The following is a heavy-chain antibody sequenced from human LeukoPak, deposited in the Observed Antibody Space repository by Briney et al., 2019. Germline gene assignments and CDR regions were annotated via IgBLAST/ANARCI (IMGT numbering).Heavy chain of an antibody. Sequence: SETLSLTCTVSGGSINSVSYYWVWIRQPPGKGLEWIGSIYNSESIYSKPSLRSRVTISLDTSTNQFSPKLSSVTAADTALYFCARDRLSVGAFDIWGQGTMVTVSS. CDR3: ARDRLSVGAFDI. V-gene: IGHV4-39*07. J-gene: IGHJ3*02. CDR2: IYNSESI. CDR1: GGSINSVSYY. D-gene: IGHD1-26*01.